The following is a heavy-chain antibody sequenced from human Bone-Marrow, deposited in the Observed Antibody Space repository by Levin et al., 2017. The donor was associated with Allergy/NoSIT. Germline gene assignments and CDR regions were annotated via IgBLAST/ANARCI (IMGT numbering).Heavy chain of an antibody. D-gene: IGHD3-9*01. CDR2: ISYDGSNK. Sequence: GESLKISCAASGFTFSSYGMHWVRQAPGKGLEWVAVISYDGSNKYYADSVKGRFTISRDNSKNTLYLQMNSLRAEDTAVYYCAKATSPLRYFDWLSGFGYWGQGTLVTVSS. CDR3: AKATSPLRYFDWLSGFGY. CDR1: GFTFSSYG. J-gene: IGHJ4*02. V-gene: IGHV3-30*18.